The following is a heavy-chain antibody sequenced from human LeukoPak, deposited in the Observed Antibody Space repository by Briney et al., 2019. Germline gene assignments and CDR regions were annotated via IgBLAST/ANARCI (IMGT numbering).Heavy chain of an antibody. CDR3: ARVPSSGRAYYYMDV. V-gene: IGHV3-21*01. J-gene: IGHJ6*03. CDR1: GFTFSSYS. Sequence: GGSLRLSCAAPGFTFSSYSMNWVRQAPGKGLEWVSSISSSSSYIYYADSVKGRFTISRDNAKNSLYLQMNSLRAEDTAVYYCARVPSSGRAYYYMDVWGKGTTLTVSS. CDR2: ISSSSSYI. D-gene: IGHD6-19*01.